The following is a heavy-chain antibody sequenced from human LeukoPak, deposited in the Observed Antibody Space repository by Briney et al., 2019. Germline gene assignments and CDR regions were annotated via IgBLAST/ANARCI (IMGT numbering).Heavy chain of an antibody. V-gene: IGHV4-4*07. CDR3: VKGREMGL. CDR2: IYTSGST. CDR1: GGSISSYY. D-gene: IGHD2-8*01. J-gene: IGHJ4*02. Sequence: SETLSLTCTVSGGSISSYYWSWIRQPAGKGLEWIGRIYTSGSTDYNPSLKSRVTISVDTSKNQFSLKLSSVTAADTAVYYCVKGREMGLWGQGILVTVSS.